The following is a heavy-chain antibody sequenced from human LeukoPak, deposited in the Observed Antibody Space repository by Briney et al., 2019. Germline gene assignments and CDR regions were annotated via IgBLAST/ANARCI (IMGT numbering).Heavy chain of an antibody. Sequence: PGGSLRLSCAASGFTVSSNYMSWVRQAPGKGLEWVSVIYSGGSTYYADSVKGRFTISRDNSKNTLYLQMNSLRAEDTAVYYCARDGRRWLQFTPNWFDPWGQGTLVTVSS. CDR2: IYSGGST. CDR1: GFTVSSNY. CDR3: ARDGRRWLQFTPNWFDP. J-gene: IGHJ5*02. V-gene: IGHV3-53*01. D-gene: IGHD5-24*01.